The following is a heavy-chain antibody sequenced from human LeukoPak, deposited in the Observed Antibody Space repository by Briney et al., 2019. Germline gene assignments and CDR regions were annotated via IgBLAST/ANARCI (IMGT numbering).Heavy chain of an antibody. J-gene: IGHJ3*02. CDR1: GFTFSSYD. Sequence: PGGSLRLSCAASGFTFSSYDMHWVRQATGKGLEWVSAIGTAGDTYYPGSVKGRFTISRENAKNSLYLQLNSLRAGDTAAYYCARGGIAVAGGGAFDIWGQGTMVSVSS. D-gene: IGHD6-19*01. CDR3: ARGGIAVAGGGAFDI. CDR2: IGTAGDT. V-gene: IGHV3-13*04.